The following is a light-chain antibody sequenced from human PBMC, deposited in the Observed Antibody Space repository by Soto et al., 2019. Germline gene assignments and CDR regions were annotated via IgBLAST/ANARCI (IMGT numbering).Light chain of an antibody. V-gene: IGLV2-23*02. Sequence: QSVLTQPASVSGSPGQSITISCAGTNSDVGDNHVSWYQQHPGKAPKLIICEVNTRPSGISNRFSGSKSGDTASLTISGLQAEDEADYFCCSYAGTVAYVFGTGTKVTVL. CDR1: NSDVGDNH. CDR3: CSYAGTVAYV. J-gene: IGLJ1*01. CDR2: EVN.